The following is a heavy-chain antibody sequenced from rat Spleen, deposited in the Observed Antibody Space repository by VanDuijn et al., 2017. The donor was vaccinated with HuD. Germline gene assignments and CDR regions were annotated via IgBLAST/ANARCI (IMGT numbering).Heavy chain of an antibody. CDR3: ARQDTSGYSNWFAY. J-gene: IGHJ3*01. Sequence: EVQLVESGGGLVQPGRSLRLSCAASGFTFDDYGMAWVRQAPKNGLEWVASISWGGSSTYSPDNVKGRFTISRDNAKNALYLQMNNLRSEDTATYYCARQDTSGYSNWFAYWGQGTLVTVSS. V-gene: IGHV5-7*01. D-gene: IGHD4-3*01. CDR2: ISWGGSST. CDR1: GFTFDDYG.